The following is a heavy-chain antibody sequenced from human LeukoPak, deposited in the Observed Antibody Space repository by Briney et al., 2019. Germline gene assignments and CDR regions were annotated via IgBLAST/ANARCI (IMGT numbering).Heavy chain of an antibody. CDR2: INHSGST. Sequence: SETLSLTCAVYGGSFSGSYWSWIRQPPGKGLEWIGEINHSGSTNYNPSLKSRVTISVDTSKNQFSLKLSSVPAAHTAVYYCAGLLGYCSGNRCPSSANYYYYMDVWGKGTTVTVSS. V-gene: IGHV4-34*01. D-gene: IGHD2-15*01. J-gene: IGHJ6*03. CDR1: GGSFSGSY. CDR3: AGLLGYCSGNRCPSSANYYYYMDV.